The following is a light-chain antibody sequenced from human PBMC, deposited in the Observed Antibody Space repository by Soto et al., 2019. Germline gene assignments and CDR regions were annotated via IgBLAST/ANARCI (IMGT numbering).Light chain of an antibody. J-gene: IGKJ4*01. Sequence: DIQMTQSPSSLSASVGDRVTITCRASQSISSYLNWYQQKPEKAPKLLIYAASSLQSGVPSRFSGSGSGTDFTLTISSLQPEDFATYYCQQSYSTPITCGGGTKVDIK. V-gene: IGKV1-39*01. CDR3: QQSYSTPIT. CDR2: AAS. CDR1: QSISSY.